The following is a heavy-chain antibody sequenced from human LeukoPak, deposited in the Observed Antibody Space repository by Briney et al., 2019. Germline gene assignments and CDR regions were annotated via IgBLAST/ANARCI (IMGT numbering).Heavy chain of an antibody. CDR1: GGSISSTRYY. Sequence: SETLSLTCSVSGGSISSTRYYWGWIRQPPGKGLDWIGSMYYTGSSYYNPSLKSRVTISADTSKNQFSLKMSSVTAADTAVYYCARGRRITIFGVVISLDYWGQGTLVTVSS. CDR3: ARGRRITIFGVVISLDY. J-gene: IGHJ4*02. D-gene: IGHD3-3*01. CDR2: MYYTGSS. V-gene: IGHV4-39*01.